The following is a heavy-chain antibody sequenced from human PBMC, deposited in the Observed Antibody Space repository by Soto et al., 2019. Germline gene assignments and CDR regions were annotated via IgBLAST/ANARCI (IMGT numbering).Heavy chain of an antibody. Sequence: SETLSLTCTVSNGSVSSAAHSWTWIRQPPGKGLEWIGYIYHSGSTYYNPSLKSRLTISLDRSKNQFSLKLTSVTAADTAVYYCARTRTYYYDSSGFPRRRYTPPYGMDVWGQGTTVTVSS. CDR2: IYHSGST. D-gene: IGHD3-22*01. CDR3: ARTRTYYYDSSGFPRRRYTPPYGMDV. CDR1: NGSVSSAAHS. V-gene: IGHV4-30-2*01. J-gene: IGHJ6*02.